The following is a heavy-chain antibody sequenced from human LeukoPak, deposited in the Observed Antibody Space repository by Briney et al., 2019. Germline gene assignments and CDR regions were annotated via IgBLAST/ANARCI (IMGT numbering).Heavy chain of an antibody. J-gene: IGHJ3*02. V-gene: IGHV3-23*01. Sequence: GGSLRLSCAASGFTFSSSAMSWVRQAPGKGLEWVSNISGSGSGGSTYYADSVKGRFTISRDNSKNTLYLQMNSLRAEDTAVYYCARGMSYHTPADAFDIWGQGTMVTVSS. CDR2: ISGSGSGGST. CDR3: ARGMSYHTPADAFDI. CDR1: GFTFSSSA.